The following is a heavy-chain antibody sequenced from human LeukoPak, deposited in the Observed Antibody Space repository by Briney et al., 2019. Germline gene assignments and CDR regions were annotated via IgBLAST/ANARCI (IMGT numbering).Heavy chain of an antibody. CDR1: GGSISNSNYY. Sequence: SSETLSLTCTVSGGSISNSNYYWGWIRQPPGKGLEWIGNIYYSGSTYYNPSLKSRVTISVDTSKNQFSLKLSSVTAADTAVYYCARQGRSKSGYDRYYYMDVWGKGTTVTISS. D-gene: IGHD5-12*01. V-gene: IGHV4-39*01. CDR2: IYYSGST. CDR3: ARQGRSKSGYDRYYYMDV. J-gene: IGHJ6*03.